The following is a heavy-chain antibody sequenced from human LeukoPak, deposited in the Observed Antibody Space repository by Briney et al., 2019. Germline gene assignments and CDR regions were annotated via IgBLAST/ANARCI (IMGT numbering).Heavy chain of an antibody. Sequence: SVKVSCKASGGTFSSYAISWVRQAPGQGLEWMGGIIPIFGTANYAQKFQGRVTITADESTSTAYMELSSLRSEDTAVYYCARDRRPGSWYASFDYWGQGTLVTVSS. CDR3: ARDRRPGSWYASFDY. CDR2: IIPIFGTA. D-gene: IGHD6-13*01. V-gene: IGHV1-69*13. J-gene: IGHJ4*02. CDR1: GGTFSSYA.